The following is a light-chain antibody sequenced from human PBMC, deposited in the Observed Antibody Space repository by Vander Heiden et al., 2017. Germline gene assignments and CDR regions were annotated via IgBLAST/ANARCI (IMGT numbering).Light chain of an antibody. CDR1: QSLLYSSNNKNY. J-gene: IGKJ1*01. Sequence: DIVMTQSPDSLAVSLGERATINCKSSQSLLYSSNNKNYLAWYQQKPGQPPKLLIYWASTRESGVPDRFSGSGYGTDFTLTISSLQAEDVAVYYCQQYDSTPPGAFGQGTKVEIK. CDR2: WAS. V-gene: IGKV4-1*01. CDR3: QQYDSTPPGA.